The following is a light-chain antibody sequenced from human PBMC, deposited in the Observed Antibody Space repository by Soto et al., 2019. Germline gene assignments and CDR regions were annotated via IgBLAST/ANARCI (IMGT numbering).Light chain of an antibody. J-gene: IGKJ2*01. V-gene: IGKV3-20*01. CDR1: QSVRSSY. Sequence: EIVLTQSPGTLSLSPGERATLSCRASQSVRSSYLAWFQQKPGQAPRLLIYGASSRDTGIPDRFSGSESGTDFTLTISRLEPEDFAVYYCQQYGSTPKTFGQGTKLEIK. CDR2: GAS. CDR3: QQYGSTPKT.